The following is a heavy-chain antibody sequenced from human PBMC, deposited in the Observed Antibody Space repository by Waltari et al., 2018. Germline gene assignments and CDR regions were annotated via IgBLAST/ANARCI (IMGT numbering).Heavy chain of an antibody. J-gene: IGHJ4*02. CDR1: GDSISSTYW. CDR2: VHHSGRT. Sequence: QVQLQESGPGLVKPSVTLSLTCAVSGDSISSTYWWSWVRQSPGKGLEWIGQVHHSGRTHYNPSLQSRVTISVDKSKNQFSLNLNSVTAADTAVYYCAGDRAIGLFFDYWGQGTLVTVSS. V-gene: IGHV4-4*02. D-gene: IGHD2-2*01. CDR3: AGDRAIGLFFDY.